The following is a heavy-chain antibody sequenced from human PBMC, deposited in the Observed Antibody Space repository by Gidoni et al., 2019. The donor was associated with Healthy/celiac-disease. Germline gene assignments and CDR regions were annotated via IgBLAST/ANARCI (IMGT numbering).Heavy chain of an antibody. D-gene: IGHD2-21*02. Sequence: QVQLQESGPGLVKPSETLSLTCTVSGGSISSYYWSWIRQPPGKGLEWIGYIYYSGSTNYNPSLKSRVTISVDTSKNQFSLKLSSVTAADTAVYYCASTLIAYCGGDCYPFDYWGQGTLVTVSS. V-gene: IGHV4-59*08. J-gene: IGHJ4*02. CDR1: GGSISSYY. CDR2: IYYSGST. CDR3: ASTLIAYCGGDCYPFDY.